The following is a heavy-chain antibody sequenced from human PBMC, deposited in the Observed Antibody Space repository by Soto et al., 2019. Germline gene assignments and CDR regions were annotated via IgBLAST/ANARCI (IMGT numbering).Heavy chain of an antibody. CDR1: GGSFSGYY. CDR2: INHSGST. CDR3: ARGLRSGYPPYYYYGMDV. D-gene: IGHD3-3*01. V-gene: IGHV4-34*01. Sequence: PSETLSLTCAVYGGSFSGYYWSWIRQPPGKGLEWIGEINHSGSTNYNPSLKSRVTISVDTSKNQFSLKLSSVTAADTAVYYCARGLRSGYPPYYYYGMDVWGQGTTVT. J-gene: IGHJ6*02.